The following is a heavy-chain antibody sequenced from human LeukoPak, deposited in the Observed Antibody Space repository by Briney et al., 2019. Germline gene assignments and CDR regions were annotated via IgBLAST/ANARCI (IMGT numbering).Heavy chain of an antibody. D-gene: IGHD1-26*01. CDR1: GGTFSSYA. V-gene: IGHV1-69*06. Sequence: SVKVSCKVSGGTFSSYAISWVRQAPGQGLEWMGGIIPIFGTANYAQKFQGRVTITADKSTSTAYMELSSLRSEDTAVYYCARNSGSYYYYYMDVWGKGTTVTVSS. CDR3: ARNSGSYYYYYMDV. CDR2: IIPIFGTA. J-gene: IGHJ6*03.